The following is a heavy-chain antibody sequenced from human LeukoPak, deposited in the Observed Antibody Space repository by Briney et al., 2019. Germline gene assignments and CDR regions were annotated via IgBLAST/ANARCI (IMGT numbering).Heavy chain of an antibody. CDR2: IYYSGST. Sequence: SQTLSLTCTVSGGSISSGDYYWSWIRQPPGKGLEWIGYIYYSGSTYYNPSLKSRVTISVDTSKNQFSLKLSSVTAADTAVYYCARSPFVWSGYYTGEAHFDYWGQGTLVTASS. CDR3: ARSPFVWSGYYTGEAHFDY. J-gene: IGHJ4*02. D-gene: IGHD3-3*01. CDR1: GGSISSGDYY. V-gene: IGHV4-30-4*01.